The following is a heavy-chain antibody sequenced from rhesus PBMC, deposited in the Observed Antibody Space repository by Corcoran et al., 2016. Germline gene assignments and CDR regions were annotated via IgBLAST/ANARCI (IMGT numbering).Heavy chain of an antibody. CDR3: ARDEYWSDYYWDY. J-gene: IGHJ4*01. D-gene: IGHD3-22*01. CDR2: INSGGVST. CDR1: GFTFSNYW. Sequence: EVQLVESGGGLAKPGGSLRLSCAASGFTFSNYWMNWVRQAPGKGLEGVSVINSGGVSTYDADTVKARFTISRDNSKNTLSLQMNSLRAEDTAVYYCARDEYWSDYYWDYWGQGVLVTVSS. V-gene: IGHV3S25*01.